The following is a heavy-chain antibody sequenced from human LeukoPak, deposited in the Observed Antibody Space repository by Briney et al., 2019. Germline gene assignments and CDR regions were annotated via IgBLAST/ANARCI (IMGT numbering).Heavy chain of an antibody. V-gene: IGHV3-23*01. CDR2: ISGSGGST. CDR1: GFTFSSYA. Sequence: GGSLRLSCAASGFTFSSYAMSWVRQAPGKGLEWVSAISGSGGSTYYADSVKGRSTISRDNSKNTLYLQMNSLRAEDTAVYYCAKVGDFWSGYGRGYYMDVWGKGTTVTVSS. J-gene: IGHJ6*03. D-gene: IGHD3-3*01. CDR3: AKVGDFWSGYGRGYYMDV.